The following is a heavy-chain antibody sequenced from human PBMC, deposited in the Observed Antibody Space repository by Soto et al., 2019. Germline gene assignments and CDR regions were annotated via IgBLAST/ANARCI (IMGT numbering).Heavy chain of an antibody. D-gene: IGHD2-21*02. Sequence: GGSLRLSCAASGFTFSDYYMSWIRQAPGKGLEWVSYISSSSSYTNYADSVKGRFTISRDNAKNSLYLQMNSLRAEDTAVYYCARAALAYCGGDCDGAFDIWGQGTMVTVSS. CDR1: GFTFSDYY. J-gene: IGHJ3*02. CDR2: ISSSSSYT. CDR3: ARAALAYCGGDCDGAFDI. V-gene: IGHV3-11*06.